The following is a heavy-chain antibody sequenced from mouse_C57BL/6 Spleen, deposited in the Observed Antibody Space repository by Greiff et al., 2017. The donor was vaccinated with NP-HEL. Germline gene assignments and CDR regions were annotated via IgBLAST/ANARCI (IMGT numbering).Heavy chain of an antibody. CDR3: ARSAYYGSSYGAMDY. J-gene: IGHJ4*01. Sequence: QVHVKQSGAELARPGASVKMSCKASGYTFTSYTMHWVKQRPGQGLEWIGYINPSSGYTKYNQKFKDKATLTADKSSSTAYMQLSSLTSEDSAVYYCARSAYYGSSYGAMDYWGQGTSVTVSS. V-gene: IGHV1-4*01. D-gene: IGHD1-1*01. CDR1: GYTFTSYT. CDR2: INPSSGYT.